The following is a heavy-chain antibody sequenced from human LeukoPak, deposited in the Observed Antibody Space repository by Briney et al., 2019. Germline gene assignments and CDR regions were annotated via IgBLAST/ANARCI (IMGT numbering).Heavy chain of an antibody. CDR1: GYTFTGYY. CDR3: ARVGGDGYYYGLDY. D-gene: IGHD5-24*01. J-gene: IGHJ4*02. CDR2: INTNTGGT. V-gene: IGHV1-2*02. Sequence: WASVKVSCKASGYTFTGYYMHWVRQAPGQGLQWMGWINTNTGGTNYAQKFQGRVTTTKDTSISTVYMEMSRLRSDDTAVYYCARVGGDGYYYGLDYWGQGTLVTVSS.